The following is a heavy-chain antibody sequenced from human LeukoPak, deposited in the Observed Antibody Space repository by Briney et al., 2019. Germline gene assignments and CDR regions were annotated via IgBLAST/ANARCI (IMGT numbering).Heavy chain of an antibody. CDR3: AADSRRTYYDFWCGYWYAFDI. CDR2: IVVGSGNT. V-gene: IGHV1-58*02. CDR1: GFTFTTSA. D-gene: IGHD3-3*01. J-gene: IGHJ3*02. Sequence: ASVKVSCKASGFTFTTSAMQWVRQARGQRLEWIGWIVVGSGNTNYAQKFQERVTITRDMSTSTAYMELSSLRSEDTAVYYCAADSRRTYYDFWCGYWYAFDIWGQGTMVTVSS.